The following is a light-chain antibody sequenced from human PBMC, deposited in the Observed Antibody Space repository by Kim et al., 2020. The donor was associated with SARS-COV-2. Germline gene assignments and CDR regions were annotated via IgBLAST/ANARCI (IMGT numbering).Light chain of an antibody. V-gene: IGKV2-28*01. CDR2: LGS. CDR3: MQALQTSYT. Sequence: EPASISCRSSQSILHSNGYNYLDWYLQKPGQSPQLLIYLGSNRASGVPDRFSGSGSGTDFTLKISRVEAEDVGVYYCMQALQTSYTFGQGTKLEI. J-gene: IGKJ2*01. CDR1: QSILHSNGYNY.